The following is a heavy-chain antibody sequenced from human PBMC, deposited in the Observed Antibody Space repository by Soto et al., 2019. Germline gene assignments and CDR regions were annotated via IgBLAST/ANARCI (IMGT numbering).Heavy chain of an antibody. V-gene: IGHV1-69*13. CDR2: IIPIFGTA. CDR1: GGTFSSYA. D-gene: IGHD2-2*01. Sequence: GASVKVSCKASGGTFSSYAISWVRQAPGQGLEWMGGIIPIFGTANYAQKFQGRVTITADESTSTAYMELSSLRSEDTAVYYCARDHLVVVPAATVWFDPWGQGTLVTVSS. J-gene: IGHJ5*02. CDR3: ARDHLVVVPAATVWFDP.